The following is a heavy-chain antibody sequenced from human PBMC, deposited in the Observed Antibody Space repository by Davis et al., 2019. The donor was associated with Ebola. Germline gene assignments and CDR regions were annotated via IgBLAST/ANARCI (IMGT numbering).Heavy chain of an antibody. CDR1: GFTFSSYS. V-gene: IGHV3-21*04. Sequence: PGGSLRLSCAASGFTFSSYSMNWVRQAPGKGLEWVSSISSSSSYIYYADSVKGRFTISRDNSKNTLYLQMNSLRAEDTAVYYCAKDILGRVAGTFDIWGQGTMVTVSS. D-gene: IGHD6-19*01. CDR3: AKDILGRVAGTFDI. J-gene: IGHJ3*02. CDR2: ISSSSSYI.